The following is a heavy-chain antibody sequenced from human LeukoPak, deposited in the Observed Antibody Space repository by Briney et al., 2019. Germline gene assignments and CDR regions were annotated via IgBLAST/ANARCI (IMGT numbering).Heavy chain of an antibody. D-gene: IGHD6-19*01. CDR1: GYTFTIYA. Sequence: ASVKVSCKASGYTFTIYAMNWVRQAPGQGLKWMGWINTNTGNPTYAQGFTGRFVFSLDTSVSTAYLQISSLKAEDTAVYYCARDVGGIAVAGPFDYWGQGTLVTVSS. J-gene: IGHJ4*02. CDR3: ARDVGGIAVAGPFDY. CDR2: INTNTGNP. V-gene: IGHV7-4-1*02.